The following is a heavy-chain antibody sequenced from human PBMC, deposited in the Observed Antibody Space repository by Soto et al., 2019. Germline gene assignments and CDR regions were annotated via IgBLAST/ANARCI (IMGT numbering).Heavy chain of an antibody. V-gene: IGHV3-33*01. Sequence: GGSLRLSCEASGFTFNTYSMHWVRQPPGKGLEWLAAIWYDGTQKYYADSVKGRFIISRDNSKKTLYLEMNSLRAEDTAVYYCARAGGTTVTGLWHFDSWGQGALVTVSS. CDR3: ARAGGTTVTGLWHFDS. D-gene: IGHD4-17*01. CDR2: IWYDGTQK. CDR1: GFTFNTYS. J-gene: IGHJ4*02.